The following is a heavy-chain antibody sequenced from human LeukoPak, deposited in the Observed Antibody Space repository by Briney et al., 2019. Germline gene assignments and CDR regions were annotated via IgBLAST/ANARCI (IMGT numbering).Heavy chain of an antibody. CDR1: GFTFRSYS. CDR2: ISSSGSYI. Sequence: PGGSLRLSCAASGFTFRSYSMNWVRQAPGKGLEWVLSISSSGSYIYYADSVKGRFTVSGDNAKNSLYLQMNSLRAEDTAVYYCARTATAYCGGDCLGPFDPWGQGTLVTVSS. D-gene: IGHD2-21*02. J-gene: IGHJ5*02. V-gene: IGHV3-21*01. CDR3: ARTATAYCGGDCLGPFDP.